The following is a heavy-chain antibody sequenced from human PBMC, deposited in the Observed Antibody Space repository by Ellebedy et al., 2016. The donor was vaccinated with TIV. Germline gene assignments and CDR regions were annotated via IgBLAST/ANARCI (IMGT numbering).Heavy chain of an antibody. V-gene: IGHV4-38-2*02. CDR2: IYYSGST. CDR1: GYSISSGYY. D-gene: IGHD4-17*01. Sequence: SETLSLTCTVSGYSISSGYYWGWIRQPPGKGLEWIGSIYYSGSTYYNPSLKSRVTISVDTSKNQFSLKLSSVTAADTAVYYCARDARADYGFYFDYWGQGTLVTVSS. CDR3: ARDARADYGFYFDY. J-gene: IGHJ4*02.